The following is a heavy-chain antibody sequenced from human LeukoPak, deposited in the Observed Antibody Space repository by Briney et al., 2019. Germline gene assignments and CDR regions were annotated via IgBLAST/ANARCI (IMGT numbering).Heavy chain of an antibody. Sequence: SETLSLTCAVSGYSISSGYYWGWIRPPPGKGLEWIGSIYHSGSTYYNPSLKSRVTISVDTSKNQFSLKLSSVTAADTAVYYCARIEGYWYDFWSGSNWFDPWGQGTLVTVSS. CDR3: ARIEGYWYDFWSGSNWFDP. CDR1: GYSISSGYY. J-gene: IGHJ5*02. CDR2: IYHSGST. D-gene: IGHD3-3*01. V-gene: IGHV4-38-2*01.